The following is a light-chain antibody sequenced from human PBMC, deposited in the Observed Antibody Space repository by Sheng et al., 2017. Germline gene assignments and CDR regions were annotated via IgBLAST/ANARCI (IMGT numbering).Light chain of an antibody. Sequence: QSALTQPASVSGSPGQSITISCTGTSSDVGNFNFVSWYQQHPGEAPKLIIFDVTNRPSGVSNRFSGSKSGNTASLTISGLQAEDEADYYCCSYTSTITYVFGSGTKVTVL. CDR3: CSYTSTITYV. CDR1: SSDVGNFNF. J-gene: IGLJ1*01. CDR2: DVT. V-gene: IGLV2-14*03.